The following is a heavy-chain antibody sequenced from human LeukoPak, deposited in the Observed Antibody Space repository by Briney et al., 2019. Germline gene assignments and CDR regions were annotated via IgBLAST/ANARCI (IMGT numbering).Heavy chain of an antibody. Sequence: SESLSLTCAVYGGSFSGYYWSWIRQPPGKGLEWSGEITHSGSTNYNPSLKSRVTISVDTSKNQFSLKLRSVTAADTAVYYCARRQWYYGSGSYYWFDPWGQGTLVTVSS. V-gene: IGHV4-34*01. CDR3: ARRQWYYGSGSYYWFDP. J-gene: IGHJ5*02. CDR1: GGSFSGYY. CDR2: ITHSGST. D-gene: IGHD3-10*01.